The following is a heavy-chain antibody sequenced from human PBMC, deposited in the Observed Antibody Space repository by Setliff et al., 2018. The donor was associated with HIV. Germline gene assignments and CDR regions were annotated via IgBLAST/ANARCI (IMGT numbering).Heavy chain of an antibody. J-gene: IGHJ4*02. V-gene: IGHV4-34*01. CDR2: INHSGST. D-gene: IGHD3-22*01. CDR1: GGSFSGFY. CDR3: ARKYLVNVFDY. Sequence: SETLSLTCAVYGGSFSGFYWSWFRQPPGKGLDWIGEINHSGSTNYSPSLKSRVTISIDTSKNQFSLRLSSVTAADTAVYYCARKYLVNVFDYWGQGMLVTVSS.